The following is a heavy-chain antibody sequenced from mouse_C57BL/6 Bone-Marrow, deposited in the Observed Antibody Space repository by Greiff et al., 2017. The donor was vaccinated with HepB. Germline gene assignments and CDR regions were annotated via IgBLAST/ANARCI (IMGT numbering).Heavy chain of an antibody. J-gene: IGHJ4*01. CDR3: ARSRATAYAMDY. V-gene: IGHV1-64*01. CDR1: GYTFTSYW. CDR2: IHPNSGST. D-gene: IGHD1-2*01. Sequence: QVQLQQPGAELVKPGASVKLSCKASGYTFTSYWMHWVKQRPGQGLEWIGMIHPNSGSTNYNEKFKSKATLTVDKSSSTAYMQLSSLTSEDSAVYYCARSRATAYAMDYWGQGTSVTVSS.